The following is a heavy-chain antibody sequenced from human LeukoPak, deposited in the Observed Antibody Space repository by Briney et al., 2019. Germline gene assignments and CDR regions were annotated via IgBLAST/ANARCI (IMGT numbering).Heavy chain of an antibody. J-gene: IGHJ3*02. CDR2: ISSSGSTI. CDR3: ARDQYYYDSSGYYYDAFDI. V-gene: IGHV3-48*03. CDR1: GFTFSSYE. D-gene: IGHD3-22*01. Sequence: GGSLRLSCAASGFTFSSYEMNWVRQAPGKGLEWGSYISSSGSTIYYADSVKGRFTISRDNAKNSLYLQMNSLRAEDTAVYYCARDQYYYDSSGYYYDAFDIWGQGTMVTVSS.